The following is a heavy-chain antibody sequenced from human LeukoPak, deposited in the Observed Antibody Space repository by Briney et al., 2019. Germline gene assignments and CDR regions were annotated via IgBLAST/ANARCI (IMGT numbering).Heavy chain of an antibody. Sequence: ASVKVSCKASGGTFSSYAISWVRQAPGQGLEWMGGIIPIFGTANYAQKFQGRVTITADESTSTAYMELSSLRSEDTAVYYCARSSSSRSHFDYWGQGTLVTVSS. V-gene: IGHV1-69*13. CDR2: IIPIFGTA. D-gene: IGHD6-6*01. CDR3: ARSSSSRSHFDY. CDR1: GGTFSSYA. J-gene: IGHJ4*02.